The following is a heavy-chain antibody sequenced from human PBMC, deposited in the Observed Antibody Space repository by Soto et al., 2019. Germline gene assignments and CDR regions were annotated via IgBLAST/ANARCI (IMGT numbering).Heavy chain of an antibody. V-gene: IGHV4-34*01. CDR3: ARFTMVRGELGAKGYYYYGMDV. CDR1: GGSFSGYY. Sequence: SETLSLTCAVYGGSFSGYYWSWIRQPPGKGLEWIGEINHSGSTNYNPSLKSRVTISVDTSKNQFSLKLSSVTAADTAVYYCARFTMVRGELGAKGYYYYGMDVWGQGTTVTVSS. D-gene: IGHD3-10*01. J-gene: IGHJ6*02. CDR2: INHSGST.